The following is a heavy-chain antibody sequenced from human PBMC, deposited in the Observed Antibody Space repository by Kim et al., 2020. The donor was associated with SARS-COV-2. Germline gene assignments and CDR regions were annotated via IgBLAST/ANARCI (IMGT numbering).Heavy chain of an antibody. D-gene: IGHD3-10*01. CDR1: GFTFSSYW. J-gene: IGHJ4*02. CDR2: IKQDGSEK. V-gene: IGHV3-7*01. Sequence: GGSLRLSCAASGFTFSSYWMSWVRQAPGKGLEWVANIKQDGSEKYYVDSVKGRFTISRDNAKNSLYLQMNSLRAEDTAVYYCARDTEVLLWFGELSYYFDYWGQGTLVTVSS. CDR3: ARDTEVLLWFGELSYYFDY.